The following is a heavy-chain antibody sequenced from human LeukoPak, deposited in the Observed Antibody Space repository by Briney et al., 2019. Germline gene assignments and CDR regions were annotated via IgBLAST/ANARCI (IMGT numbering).Heavy chain of an antibody. CDR3: ARHPFLGSSSALGDY. CDR1: GGTFSSYT. CDR2: IYPGDSDT. Sequence: GASVKVSCKASGGTFSSYTISWVRQAPGQGLEWMGIIYPGDSDTRYSPSFQGQVTISAANSISTAYLQWSSLKASDTAMYYCARHPFLGSSSALGDYWGQGTLVTVSS. D-gene: IGHD6-6*01. J-gene: IGHJ4*02. V-gene: IGHV5-51*01.